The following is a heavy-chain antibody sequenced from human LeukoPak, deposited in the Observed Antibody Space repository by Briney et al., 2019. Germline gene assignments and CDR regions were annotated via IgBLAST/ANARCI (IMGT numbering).Heavy chain of an antibody. CDR3: FSGYDRDFDYYAMDV. D-gene: IGHD5-12*01. CDR2: IYYGGIT. Sequence: SETLSLTCGVSGGSITSTSHYWGWIRQPPGKGLEWIVTIYYGGITNYNPSLKSRVTISVDTSEKHFSLKLRSVTAADTAVYYCFSGYDRDFDYYAMDVWGQGTAVIVSS. V-gene: IGHV4-39*02. CDR1: GGSITSTSHY. J-gene: IGHJ6*02.